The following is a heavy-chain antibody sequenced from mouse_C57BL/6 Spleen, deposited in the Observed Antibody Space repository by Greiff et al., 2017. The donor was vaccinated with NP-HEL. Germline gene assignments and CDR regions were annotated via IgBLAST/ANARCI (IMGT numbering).Heavy chain of an antibody. V-gene: IGHV1-81*01. CDR2: IYPRSGNT. CDR1: GYTFTSYG. J-gene: IGHJ2*01. Sequence: QVQLQQSGAELARPGASVKLSCKASGYTFTSYGISWVKQRTGQGLEWIGEIYPRSGNTYYNEKFKGKATLTADKSSSTAYMEFRSLTSEDSAVYFCARSGSSGGFDYWGQGTTLTVSS. D-gene: IGHD3-2*02. CDR3: ARSGSSGGFDY.